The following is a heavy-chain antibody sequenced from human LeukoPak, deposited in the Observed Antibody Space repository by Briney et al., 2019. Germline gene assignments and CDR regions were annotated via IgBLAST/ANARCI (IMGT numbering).Heavy chain of an antibody. CDR3: AREDNSGWFDF. D-gene: IGHD6-19*01. CDR1: GGSISSYY. V-gene: IGHV4-59*01. J-gene: IGHJ4*02. CDR2: IYYSGNT. Sequence: SETLSLTCTVSGGSISSYYWSWIRQPPGKGLEWIGYIYYSGNTDYNPSLKSRVTISVDTSKNQFSLNLSSVTAADTAVYYCAREDNSGWFDFWGQGTLVTVSS.